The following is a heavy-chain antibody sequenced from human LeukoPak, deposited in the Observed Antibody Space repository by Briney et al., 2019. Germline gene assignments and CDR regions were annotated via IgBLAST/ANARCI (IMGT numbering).Heavy chain of an antibody. CDR2: IYYSGST. V-gene: IGHV4-39*01. J-gene: IGHJ4*02. CDR1: GGSISSTTSY. D-gene: IGHD2-2*03. CDR3: ARHGSTDYFDY. Sequence: TTSETLSLTCAASGGSISSTTSYWGWLRQPPGKGLEWIGRIYYSGSTFYNPSLKSRVTISVDTSKNQLSLRLSSVTAADTAVYYCARHGSTDYFDYWGQGTLVTVFS.